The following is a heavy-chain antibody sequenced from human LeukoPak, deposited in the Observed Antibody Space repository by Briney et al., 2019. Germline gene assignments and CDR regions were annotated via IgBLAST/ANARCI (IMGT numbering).Heavy chain of an antibody. J-gene: IGHJ4*02. CDR1: GGSISSGDYY. D-gene: IGHD3-22*01. V-gene: IGHV4-30-4*01. CDR3: ARASYDSSGSYFDY. CDR2: IYCSGST. Sequence: SETLSLTCTVSGGSISSGDYYWSWIRQPPGKGLEWIGYIYCSGSTYYNPSLKSRVTISVDTSKNQFSLKLSSVTAADTAVYYCARASYDSSGSYFDYWGQGTLVTVSS.